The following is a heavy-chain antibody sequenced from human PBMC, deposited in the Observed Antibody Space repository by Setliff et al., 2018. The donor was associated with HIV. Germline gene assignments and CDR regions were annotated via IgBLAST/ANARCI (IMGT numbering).Heavy chain of an antibody. J-gene: IGHJ5*02. Sequence: ASVKVSCKVYGYSLTELSMHWVRQAPGKGLEWMGGFDPDDGETVYAQQFQGRVTMTEDTSTDTAYMELTSLRSEDTAMYYCAPVSSGWFDPWGQGTLVTV. CDR1: GYSLTELS. CDR2: FDPDDGET. CDR3: APVSSGWFDP. V-gene: IGHV1-24*01. D-gene: IGHD6-25*01.